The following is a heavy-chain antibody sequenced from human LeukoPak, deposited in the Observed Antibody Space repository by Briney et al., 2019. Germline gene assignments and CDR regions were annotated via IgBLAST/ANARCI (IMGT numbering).Heavy chain of an antibody. J-gene: IGHJ6*03. D-gene: IGHD3-3*01. V-gene: IGHV3-21*01. CDR2: ISSTSSYI. CDR1: GFIFSTYS. Sequence: GGSLRLSCAVSGFIFSTYSMNWVRQAPGKGLEWVSSISSTSSYIYYADSVKGRFTISRDNAKNSLYLQMNSLRAEDTAVYYCAREGYDFWSGSDADADYFYYYMDVWGKGTTVTVSS. CDR3: AREGYDFWSGSDADADYFYYYMDV.